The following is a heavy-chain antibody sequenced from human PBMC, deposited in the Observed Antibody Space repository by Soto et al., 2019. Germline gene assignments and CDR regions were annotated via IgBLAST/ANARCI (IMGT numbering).Heavy chain of an antibody. J-gene: IGHJ4*02. CDR1: GYTLTELS. D-gene: IGHD3-9*01. CDR2: FDPEDGET. V-gene: IGHV1-24*01. CDR3: ATRVLRYFDWSNDY. Sequence: ASVKVSCKVSGYTLTELSMHWVRQAPGKGLEWMGGFDPEDGETIYAQKFQGRVTMTEDTSTDTAYMELSSLRSEDTAVYYCATRVLRYFDWSNDYWGQGTLVTVSS.